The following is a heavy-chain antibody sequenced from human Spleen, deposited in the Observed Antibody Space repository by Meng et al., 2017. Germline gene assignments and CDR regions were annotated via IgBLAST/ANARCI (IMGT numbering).Heavy chain of an antibody. D-gene: IGHD6-19*01. CDR2: ISGSGGST. J-gene: IGHJ1*01. Sequence: GESLKISCAASGFSVSHNYMSWVRQAPGKGLEWVSAISGSGGSTYYADSVKGRFTISRDNSKNTLYLQMNSLRAEDTAVYYCAKGPRGQWLVPSKYFQHWGQGTLVTVSS. CDR3: AKGPRGQWLVPSKYFQH. CDR1: GFSVSHNY. V-gene: IGHV3-23*01.